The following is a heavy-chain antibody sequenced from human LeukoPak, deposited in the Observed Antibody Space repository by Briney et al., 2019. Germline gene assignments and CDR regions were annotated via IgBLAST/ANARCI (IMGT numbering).Heavy chain of an antibody. D-gene: IGHD6-6*01. CDR1: GYTFTSYG. V-gene: IGHV1-18*01. CDR3: ARPSIAARRNYYYYYMDV. J-gene: IGHJ6*03. Sequence: ASVKVSCKASGYTFTSYGISWVRQAPGQGLEWMGWISAYNGNTNYAQKLQGRVTMTTDTSTSTAYMELRSLRSDDTAVYYCARPSIAARRNYYYYYMDVWGKGTTVTVSS. CDR2: ISAYNGNT.